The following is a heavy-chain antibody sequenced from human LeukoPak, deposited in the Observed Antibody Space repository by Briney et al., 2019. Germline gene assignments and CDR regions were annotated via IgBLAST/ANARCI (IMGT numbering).Heavy chain of an antibody. D-gene: IGHD6-19*01. V-gene: IGHV3-7*01. CDR3: ARSPYTSGWYGVGY. J-gene: IGHJ4*02. CDR2: IKQDGSEK. CDR1: GFTFSSYW. Sequence: PGGSLRLSCAASGFTFSSYWMSWVRQAPGKGLEWVANIKQDGSEKYYVDSVKGRFTISRDNAKNSLYLQLNSLRAEDMAVYYCARSPYTSGWYGVGYWGQGTLVTVSS.